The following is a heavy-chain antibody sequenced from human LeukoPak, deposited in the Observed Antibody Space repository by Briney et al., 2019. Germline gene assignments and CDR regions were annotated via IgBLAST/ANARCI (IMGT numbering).Heavy chain of an antibody. Sequence: ASVKVSCKASGGTFSSYAISWVRQAPGHGLEWMGIINPSGGSTSYAQKFQGRVTMTRDTSTSTVYMELSSLRSEDTAVYYCAREPTVTPPYYYYYGMDVWGQGTTVTVSS. D-gene: IGHD4-17*01. CDR1: GGTFSSYA. J-gene: IGHJ6*02. CDR2: INPSGGST. V-gene: IGHV1-46*01. CDR3: AREPTVTPPYYYYYGMDV.